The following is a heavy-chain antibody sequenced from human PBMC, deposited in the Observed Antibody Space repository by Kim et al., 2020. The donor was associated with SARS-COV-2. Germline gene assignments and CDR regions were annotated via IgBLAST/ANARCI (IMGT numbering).Heavy chain of an antibody. Sequence: SETLSLTCTVSGGSISSSSYYWGWIRQPPGKGLEWIGSIYYSGSTYYNPSLKSRVTISVDTSKNQFSLKLSSVTAADTAVYYCAREGGPSGWYRGDFDYWGQGTLVTVSS. CDR2: IYYSGST. V-gene: IGHV4-39*02. D-gene: IGHD6-19*01. CDR3: AREGGPSGWYRGDFDY. J-gene: IGHJ4*02. CDR1: GGSISSSSYY.